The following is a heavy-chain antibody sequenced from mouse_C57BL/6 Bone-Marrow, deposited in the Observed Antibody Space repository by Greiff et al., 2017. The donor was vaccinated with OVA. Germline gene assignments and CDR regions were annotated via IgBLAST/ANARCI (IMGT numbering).Heavy chain of an antibody. D-gene: IGHD1-1*01. CDR3: ARHWGSSFFAY. CDR1: GYTFTTYP. Sequence: QVQLQQSGAELVKPGASVTLSCKASGYTFTTYPIEWMKQNHGQILEWICTFHPYNDYTKYNEKFKGKATLTVEKSSSTVYLELSRLTSDDSAVYYCARHWGSSFFAYWGQGTLVTVSA. J-gene: IGHJ3*01. CDR2: FHPYNDYT. V-gene: IGHV1-47*01.